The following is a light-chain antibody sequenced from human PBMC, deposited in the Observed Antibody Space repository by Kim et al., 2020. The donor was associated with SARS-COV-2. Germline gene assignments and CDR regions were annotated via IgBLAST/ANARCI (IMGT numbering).Light chain of an antibody. CDR3: QQYDTSHRT. Sequence: PGEGATLSCRASQNIASRYLAWYQQKPGQAPRLLISGASSRATGIPDRFSGSGSGTDFTLTVSRLEPEDSAVYFCQQYDTSHRTFGPGTKV. J-gene: IGKJ1*01. V-gene: IGKV3-20*01. CDR1: QNIASRY. CDR2: GAS.